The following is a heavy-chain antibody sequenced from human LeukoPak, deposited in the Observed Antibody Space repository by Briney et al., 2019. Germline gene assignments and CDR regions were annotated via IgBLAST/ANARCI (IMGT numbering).Heavy chain of an antibody. Sequence: SETLSLTCAVSGYSISSGYYWGWIRQPPGKGLEWIGSIYHSGSTYYNPSLKSRVTISVDTSKNQFSLKLSSVTAADTAVYYCARHNSGSYYGYFDYRGQGTLVTVSS. CDR3: ARHNSGSYYGYFDY. CDR2: IYHSGST. V-gene: IGHV4-38-2*01. J-gene: IGHJ4*02. CDR1: GYSISSGYY. D-gene: IGHD1-26*01.